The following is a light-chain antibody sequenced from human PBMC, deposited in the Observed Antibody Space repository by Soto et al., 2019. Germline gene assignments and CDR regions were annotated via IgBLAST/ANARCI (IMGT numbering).Light chain of an antibody. Sequence: QSALTQPRSVSGSPGHSVTIFCKGSSSDIGVHDHVSWYQQHPGRAPKLIIRDVTQRPSGVPERFSASKSGNTASLTISGLQPEDEADYFCCSYGGTYTRVFGGGTKVTVL. V-gene: IGLV2-11*01. J-gene: IGLJ3*02. CDR2: DVT. CDR3: CSYGGTYTRV. CDR1: SSDIGVHDH.